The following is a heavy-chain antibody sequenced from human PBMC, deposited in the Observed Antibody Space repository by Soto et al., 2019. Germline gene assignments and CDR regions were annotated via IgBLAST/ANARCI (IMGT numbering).Heavy chain of an antibody. CDR1: GFSLSTSGVG. CDR2: IYWDDDK. Sequence: QITLKESGPTLVKPTQTLTLTCTFSGFSLSTSGVGVGWIRQPPGKALEWLALIYWDDDKRYSPSLKSRLTITKDTSKNQVVLTMTNMDPVDTATYYCAHSQTYYDFWSGQDFDYWGQGTLVTVSS. V-gene: IGHV2-5*02. CDR3: AHSQTYYDFWSGQDFDY. D-gene: IGHD3-3*01. J-gene: IGHJ4*02.